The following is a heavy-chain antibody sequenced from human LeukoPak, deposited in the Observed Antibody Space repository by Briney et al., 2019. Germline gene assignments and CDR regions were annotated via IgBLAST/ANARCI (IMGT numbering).Heavy chain of an antibody. CDR3: AKGPGDCGGDCYSPNDAFDI. CDR1: GYTFTSYY. D-gene: IGHD2-21*02. CDR2: INPSGGST. V-gene: IGHV1-46*03. J-gene: IGHJ3*02. Sequence: ASVKVSCKASGYTFTSYYMHWVRQAPGQGLEWMGIINPSGGSTSYAQKFQGRVTMTRDTYTSTVYMELSSLRSEDTAVYYCAKGPGDCGGDCYSPNDAFDIWGQGTMVTVSS.